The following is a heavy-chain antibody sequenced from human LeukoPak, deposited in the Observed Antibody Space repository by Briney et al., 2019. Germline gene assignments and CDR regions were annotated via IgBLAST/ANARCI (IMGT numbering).Heavy chain of an antibody. D-gene: IGHD3-16*02. Sequence: PGGSLRLSCAASGFTFSYYTMTWVRQAPGKGLEWVSSITYSSAYRHYADSLRGRFTISRDNANNLLFLQLNSLSAEDTAVYFCAREAYLGELSSWGQGTLVTVSS. CDR1: GFTFSYYT. J-gene: IGHJ5*02. CDR2: ITYSSAYR. V-gene: IGHV3-21*06. CDR3: AREAYLGELSS.